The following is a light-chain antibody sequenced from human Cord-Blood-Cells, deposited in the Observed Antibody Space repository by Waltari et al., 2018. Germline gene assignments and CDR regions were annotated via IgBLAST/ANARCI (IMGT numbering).Light chain of an antibody. V-gene: IGLV4-69*01. J-gene: IGLJ3*02. CDR1: SGHSSYA. CDR3: QTWGTGIRV. Sequence: QLVLTQSPSASASLGASVKLTCTLSSGHSSYAIAWHQQKPEKGPRYLMKLNSDGRHSKGDGIPDPFSGSSSGVRRYLTISSLQSRDEADYSCQTWGTGIRVFGGGTKLTVL. CDR2: LNSDGRH.